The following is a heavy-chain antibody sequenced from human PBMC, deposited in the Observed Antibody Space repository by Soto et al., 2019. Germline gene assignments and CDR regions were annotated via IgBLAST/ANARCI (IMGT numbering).Heavy chain of an antibody. CDR1: GYTFTGYH. CDR3: ARHWVLSGTDKPFDY. V-gene: IGHV1-2*02. CDR2: INPNSGGT. J-gene: IGHJ4*02. Sequence: ASVKVSCKASGYTFTGYHINWVRQAPGQGLEWMGWINPNSGGTNYAQKFQGRVTMTRDTSISTAYMELSRLRSDDTAVYYCARHWVLSGTDKPFDYCGQGTLVTVSS. D-gene: IGHD3-16*02.